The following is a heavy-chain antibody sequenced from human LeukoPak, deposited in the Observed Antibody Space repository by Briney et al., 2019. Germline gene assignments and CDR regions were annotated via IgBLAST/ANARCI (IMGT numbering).Heavy chain of an antibody. CDR1: GFTFSSYS. D-gene: IGHD1-26*01. J-gene: IGHJ3*02. V-gene: IGHV3-21*01. CDR2: ISSSSSYI. Sequence: KPGGSLRLSCAASGFTFSSYSMNWVRQAPGKGLDWVSSISSSSSYIHSADSVRGRFTISRDNAKTSLFLQMNSLRAEDTAVYYCARDEWGDAFDIWGQGTMVTVFS. CDR3: ARDEWGDAFDI.